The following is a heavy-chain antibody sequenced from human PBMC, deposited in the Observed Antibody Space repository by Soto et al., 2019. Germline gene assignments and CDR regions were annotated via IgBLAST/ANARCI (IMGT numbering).Heavy chain of an antibody. CDR2: INAGNGNT. V-gene: IGHV1-3*01. J-gene: IGHJ4*02. CDR1: GYTFTSYA. D-gene: IGHD3-22*01. CDR3: ARDLGYYDPAGDY. Sequence: ASVEVSCKASGYTFTSYAMHWVRQAPGQRLEWMGWINAGNGNTKYSQKFQGRVTITRDTSASTAYMELSSLRSEDTAVYYCARDLGYYDPAGDYWGQGTLVTVSS.